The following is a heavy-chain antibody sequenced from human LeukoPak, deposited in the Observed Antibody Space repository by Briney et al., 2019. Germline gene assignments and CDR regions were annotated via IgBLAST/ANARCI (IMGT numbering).Heavy chain of an antibody. CDR2: IWYDGSNK. CDR3: ARDKSTSLYYYYYYGMDV. D-gene: IGHD2-2*01. Sequence: PGGSLRLSCAASGFTFSSYGMHWVRQAPGKGLEWVAVIWYDGSNKYYADSVKGQFTISRDNSKNTLYLQMNSLRAEDTAVYYCARDKSTSLYYYYYYGMDVWGQGTTVTVSS. J-gene: IGHJ6*02. CDR1: GFTFSSYG. V-gene: IGHV3-33*01.